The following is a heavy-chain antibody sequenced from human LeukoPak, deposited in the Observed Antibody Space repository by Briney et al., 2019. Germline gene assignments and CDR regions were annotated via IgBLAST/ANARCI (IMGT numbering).Heavy chain of an antibody. CDR3: ARGGRSGNCYSAPYDF. Sequence: GASVRVSCKASGYNFTKYEMHWVRQAPGQGLEWMGIMNPGTGGTRNAQKFRDRVTMTRDTSSSTLYMELSSLRFEDTAVYYCARGGRSGNCYSAPYDFWGQGTLVTVSS. CDR2: MNPGTGGT. CDR1: GYNFTKYE. J-gene: IGHJ4*02. D-gene: IGHD1-26*01. V-gene: IGHV1-46*01.